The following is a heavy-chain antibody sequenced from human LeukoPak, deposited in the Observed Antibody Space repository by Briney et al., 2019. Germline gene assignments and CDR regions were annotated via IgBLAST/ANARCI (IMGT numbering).Heavy chain of an antibody. CDR3: ARDNTVPAATLGNYYYGMDV. D-gene: IGHD2-2*01. V-gene: IGHV4-34*01. J-gene: IGHJ6*02. Sequence: SETLSLTCAVYGGSFSGYYWSWIRQTPGKGLEWIREINHSGSTNYNPSLKSRVTISVDTSKNQFSLKLSPVTAADTAVYYCARDNTVPAATLGNYYYGMDVWGQGTTVTVSS. CDR1: GGSFSGYY. CDR2: INHSGST.